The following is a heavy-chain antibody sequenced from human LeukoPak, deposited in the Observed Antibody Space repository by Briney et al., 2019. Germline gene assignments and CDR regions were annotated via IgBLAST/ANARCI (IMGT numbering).Heavy chain of an antibody. CDR1: GFSLNTRGVG. CDR3: VHLSVQGSTIIDS. CDR2: IYWDDDK. D-gene: IGHD5-24*01. Sequence: ESGPTLVKPTQTLTLTCTFSGFSLNTRGVGVGWIRQPPTKALEWLAHIYWDDDKRHSPSLKSRLTIAKDTSKNQVVLTMTNLDPVDTATYFCVHLSVQGSTIIDSWGQGTPVTVSS. J-gene: IGHJ4*02. V-gene: IGHV2-5*02.